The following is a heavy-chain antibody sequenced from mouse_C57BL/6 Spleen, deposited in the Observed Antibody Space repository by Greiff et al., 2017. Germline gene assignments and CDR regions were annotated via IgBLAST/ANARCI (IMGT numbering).Heavy chain of an antibody. D-gene: IGHD2-5*01. CDR1: GYTFTSYW. CDR3: ARSSYYSNEDY. Sequence: VQLQQPGAELVMPGASVKLSCKASGYTFTSYWMHWVKQRPGPGLEWIGEIDPSDSYTNYNQKFKGKSTLTVDKSSSTAYMQLSSLTSEDSAVYYCARSSYYSNEDYWGQGTTLTVSS. J-gene: IGHJ2*01. V-gene: IGHV1-69*01. CDR2: IDPSDSYT.